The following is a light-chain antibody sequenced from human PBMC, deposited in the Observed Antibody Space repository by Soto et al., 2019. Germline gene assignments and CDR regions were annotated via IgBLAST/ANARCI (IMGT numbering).Light chain of an antibody. J-gene: IGKJ1*01. V-gene: IGKV3-20*01. Sequence: EVVLTQSPGTVSLSPGERATLSCRASQSVTNNYLAWYQQKAGQAPRLLIYAASSRATGIPDRFSGSGSGTDFTHGSSRLEPEDFAVYYWQQYGNYITWSFGQGTEVEIK. CDR1: QSVTNNY. CDR2: AAS. CDR3: QQYGNYITWS.